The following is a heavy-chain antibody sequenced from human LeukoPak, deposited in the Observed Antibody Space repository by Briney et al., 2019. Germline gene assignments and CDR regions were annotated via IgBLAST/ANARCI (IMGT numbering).Heavy chain of an antibody. V-gene: IGHV3-21*01. J-gene: IGHJ4*02. D-gene: IGHD2-2*02. CDR3: ARDGEGYCSSTSCYTTPDY. CDR1: GFTFATYV. Sequence: GGSLRLSCAASGFTFATYVMTWVRQAPGKGLEWVSSVGGDGRVTYYADSVKGRFTISRDNAKNSLYLQMNSLRAEDTAVYYCARDGEGYCSSTSCYTTPDYWGQGTLVTVSS. CDR2: VGGDGRVT.